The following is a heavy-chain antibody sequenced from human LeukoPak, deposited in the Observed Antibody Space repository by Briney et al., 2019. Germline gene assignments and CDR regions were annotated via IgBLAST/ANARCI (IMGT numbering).Heavy chain of an antibody. CDR2: ISSSSSYI. V-gene: IGHV3-21*01. Sequence: GGSLRLSCAASGCTFSSYSMNWVRQAPGKGLEWVSSISSSSSYIYYADSVKGRFTISRNNDKNSLYLQMNSLRAEDTAVYYCARSEDGYVDYWGQGTLVTVSS. CDR3: ARSEDGYVDY. J-gene: IGHJ4*02. CDR1: GCTFSSYS. D-gene: IGHD5-24*01.